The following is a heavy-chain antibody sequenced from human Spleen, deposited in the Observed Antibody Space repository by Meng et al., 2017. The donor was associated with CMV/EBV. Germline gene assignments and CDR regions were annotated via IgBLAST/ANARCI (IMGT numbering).Heavy chain of an antibody. Sequence: GESLKISCSASGFTFSSHEMNWVRQAPGKGLEWISYISSSGSTLFYADSAKGRFTVSRDNSKKSLYLEMNSLRAEDTAVYYCARVEAITFFGVVIRRPPSPPDYWGQGTLVTVSS. J-gene: IGHJ4*02. CDR3: ARVEAITFFGVVIRRPPSPPDY. CDR1: GFTFSSHE. D-gene: IGHD3-3*01. V-gene: IGHV3-48*03. CDR2: ISSSGSTL.